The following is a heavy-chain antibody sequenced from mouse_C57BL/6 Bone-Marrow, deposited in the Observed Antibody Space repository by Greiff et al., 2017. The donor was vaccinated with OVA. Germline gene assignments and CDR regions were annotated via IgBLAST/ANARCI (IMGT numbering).Heavy chain of an antibody. CDR2: IHPNSGST. Sequence: QVQLQQPGAELVKPGASVKFSGKASGYTFTSYWMHWVKQRPGQGLEWIGMIHPNSGSTNYNEKFKSKATLTVDKSSSTAYMQLSSLTSEDSAVYYCARRGYGNLFAYWGQGTLVTVSA. V-gene: IGHV1-64*01. D-gene: IGHD2-10*02. CDR3: ARRGYGNLFAY. J-gene: IGHJ3*01. CDR1: GYTFTSYW.